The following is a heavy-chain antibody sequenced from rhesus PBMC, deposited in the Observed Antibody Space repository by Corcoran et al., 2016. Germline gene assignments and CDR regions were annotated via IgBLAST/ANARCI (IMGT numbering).Heavy chain of an antibody. CDR1: GFSISTSGTG. V-gene: IGHV2-95*01. CDR2: IYWNDSK. Sequence: QVTLKESGPALVKPTQTLTLTCTFSGFSISTSGTGVGWIRQPPGKALEWLASIYWNDSKYYRTSLKSRLTISKDTSKNQVVLTMTNVDPVDTATYYCARVGISSGWYLEYFEFWGQGALVTVSS. CDR3: ARVGISSGWYLEYFEF. D-gene: IGHD6-31*01. J-gene: IGHJ1*01.